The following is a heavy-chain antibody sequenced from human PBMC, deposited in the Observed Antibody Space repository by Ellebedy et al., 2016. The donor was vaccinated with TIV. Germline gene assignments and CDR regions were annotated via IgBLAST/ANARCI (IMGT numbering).Heavy chain of an antibody. CDR3: ARVYLSYFFDY. D-gene: IGHD3-10*01. CDR2: ISYDGSEK. Sequence: GGSLRLSCAASGFTFDSYGFHWVRQAPGKGLEWVAFISYDGSEKSHADSVKGRFTISRDRSKNAVHLQMNNLRAEDTAVYYCARVYLSYFFDYWGQGALVTVSS. V-gene: IGHV3-33*05. J-gene: IGHJ4*02. CDR1: GFTFDSYG.